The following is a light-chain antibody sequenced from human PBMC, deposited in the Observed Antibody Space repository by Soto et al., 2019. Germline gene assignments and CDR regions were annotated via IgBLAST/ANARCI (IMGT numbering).Light chain of an antibody. J-gene: IGLJ3*02. CDR2: EVT. CDR1: NSDVGAYNY. Sequence: QSALTQPPSASGSPGQSVTISCTGTNSDVGAYNYVSWYQQHAGKAPKLVIYEVTKRPSGVPDRFSGSKSANTASLTVSGLQAEDEADYYCSSFASSNPWVFGGGTKLTVL. CDR3: SSFASSNPWV. V-gene: IGLV2-8*01.